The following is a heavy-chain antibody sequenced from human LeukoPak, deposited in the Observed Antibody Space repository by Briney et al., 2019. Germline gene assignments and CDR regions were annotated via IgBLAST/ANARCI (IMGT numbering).Heavy chain of an antibody. CDR1: GGSISSGGYY. D-gene: IGHD2-2*01. Sequence: PSQTLSLTCTVSGGSISSGGYYWSWIRQPPGKGLEWIGYIYYSGSTNYNPSLKSRVTISVDTSKNQFSLKLSSVTAADTAVYYCARGYCSSTSCLRGDAFDIWGQGTMVTVSS. V-gene: IGHV4-61*08. CDR2: IYYSGST. J-gene: IGHJ3*02. CDR3: ARGYCSSTSCLRGDAFDI.